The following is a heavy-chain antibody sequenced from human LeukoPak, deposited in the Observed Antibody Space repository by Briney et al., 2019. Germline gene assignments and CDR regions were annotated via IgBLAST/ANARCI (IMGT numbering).Heavy chain of an antibody. V-gene: IGHV4-39*02. D-gene: IGHD4-17*01. CDR3: ARDGNDYGDCWFDY. CDR2: IYSSGST. J-gene: IGHJ4*02. CDR1: GDSISQSNYY. Sequence: SETLPLTCTVSGDSISQSNYYWGWLRQPPGKALEWLGSIYSSGSTYYDPPLKSRITVSADMSKNQFSLKVTSVTAADTAVYYCARDGNDYGDCWFDYWGLGNLVIVSS.